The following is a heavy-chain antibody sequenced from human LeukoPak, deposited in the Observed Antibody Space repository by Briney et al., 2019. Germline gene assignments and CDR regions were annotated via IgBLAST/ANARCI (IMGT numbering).Heavy chain of an antibody. D-gene: IGHD6-19*01. CDR3: ARDYKYSNGWYDY. CDR2: IYHTGST. V-gene: IGHV4-4*02. J-gene: IGHJ4*02. CDR1: GAAISNDMW. Sequence: SETLSLTCAVSGAAISNDMWWSWVRQPSGKGLEWIGEIYHTGSTNYNPSLKSRVIISVDKSKNQLSLRLNSVTAADTAVYFCARDYKYSNGWYDYWGQGILVAVSS.